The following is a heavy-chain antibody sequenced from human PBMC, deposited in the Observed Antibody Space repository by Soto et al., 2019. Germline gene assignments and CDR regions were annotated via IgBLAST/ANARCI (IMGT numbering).Heavy chain of an antibody. CDR1: GGSSTNYY. Sequence: SSETLSLTCTVSGGSSTNYYYSWIRQPPGKGLEWIGYIFHTGTTSYNPSLKSRVTLSVDTSQSQFSLKLNSVTAADTAVYYCTTEAYDNSGSLAFDIWGPGTMVTVSS. CDR3: TTEAYDNSGSLAFDI. J-gene: IGHJ3*02. D-gene: IGHD3-22*01. CDR2: IFHTGTT. V-gene: IGHV4-59*08.